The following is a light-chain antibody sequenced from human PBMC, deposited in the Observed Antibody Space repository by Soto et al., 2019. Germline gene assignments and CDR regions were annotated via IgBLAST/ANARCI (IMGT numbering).Light chain of an antibody. V-gene: IGKV3-20*01. Sequence: EIVLTQSPGTLSLSPGERATLSCRASQSISSTYLAWYQQKPGQAPRLLIYGASSRATGIPDRFSGSVSGTDFTLTITILEPEDFAVYYGQQYGSSISCGQGPRLEIK. J-gene: IGKJ5*01. CDR1: QSISSTY. CDR2: GAS. CDR3: QQYGSSIS.